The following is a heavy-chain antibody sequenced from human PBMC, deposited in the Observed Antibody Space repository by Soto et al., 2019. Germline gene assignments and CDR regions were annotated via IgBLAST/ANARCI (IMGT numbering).Heavy chain of an antibody. Sequence: SSVKVSCKTVGYRLTDNDVRWVRQATGQGLEWMGWMNPGSGDTGYAQKFQGRVTMTRDISIATAYMELSSLRSDDTAIYYCARMATFGSLNWFDPWGQGTLVTVSS. V-gene: IGHV1-8*01. CDR2: MNPGSGDT. CDR3: ARMATFGSLNWFDP. J-gene: IGHJ5*02. CDR1: GYRLTDND. D-gene: IGHD3-16*01.